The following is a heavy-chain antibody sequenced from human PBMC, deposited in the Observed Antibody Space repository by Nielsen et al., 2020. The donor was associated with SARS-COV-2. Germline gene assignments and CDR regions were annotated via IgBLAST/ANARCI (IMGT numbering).Heavy chain of an antibody. CDR2: IGNSGDNI. CDR3: ARQFYGCNDY. V-gene: IGHV3-23*01. J-gene: IGHJ4*02. CDR1: GVTFSNNA. D-gene: IGHD3-10*01. Sequence: GGSLRLSCTASGVTFSNNAMTWVRQAPGKGQEWVSSIGNSGDNIYYADSVKGRFTVSRDNSKNTLYLEMNSLRAEDTAVYYCARQFYGCNDYWGQGTLVTVSS.